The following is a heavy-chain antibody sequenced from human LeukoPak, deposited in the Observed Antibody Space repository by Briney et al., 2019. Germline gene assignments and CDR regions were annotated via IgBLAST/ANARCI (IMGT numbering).Heavy chain of an antibody. CDR3: AEYYYDSSGYFDY. CDR1: GYSASSGYY. V-gene: IGHV4-38-2*02. D-gene: IGHD3-22*01. J-gene: IGHJ4*02. Sequence: PSETLSLTCTVSGYSASSGYYWGWIRQPPGKGLEWIGSIYHSGSTYYNPSLKSRVTISVDTSKNQFSLKLSSVTAADTAVYYCAEYYYDSSGYFDYWGQGTLVTVSS. CDR2: IYHSGST.